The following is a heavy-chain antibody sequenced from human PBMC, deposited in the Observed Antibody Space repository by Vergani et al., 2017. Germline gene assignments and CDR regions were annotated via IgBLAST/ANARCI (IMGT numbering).Heavy chain of an antibody. CDR3: AKDAYSGSYSDY. J-gene: IGHJ4*02. Sequence: EVQLLESGGGLVQPGGSLRLSCAASGFTFSSYAMSWVRQAPGKGLEWVSAISGSGGSTYFADSVKGRFTISRDNAKNTLYLQMNRLRAEDTAVYYCAKDAYSGSYSDYWGQGTLVTVSS. V-gene: IGHV3-23*01. CDR2: ISGSGGST. D-gene: IGHD1-26*01. CDR1: GFTFSSYA.